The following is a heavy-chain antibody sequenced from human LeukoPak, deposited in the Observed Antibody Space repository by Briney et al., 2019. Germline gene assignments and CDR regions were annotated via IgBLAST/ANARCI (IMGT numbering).Heavy chain of an antibody. CDR1: GFTFSGYW. V-gene: IGHV3-74*01. CDR3: VRDNRSYNFDY. CDR2: IKSDGSFT. J-gene: IGHJ4*02. Sequence: GGSLRFSAAASGFTFSGYWMHWVRQAPGKGLVWVSCIKSDGSFTSIADSAKGRFTISRDNAKNTVYLQMNNLRAEDTAVYYCVRDNRSYNFDYWGQGTLVTVSS. D-gene: IGHD1-26*01.